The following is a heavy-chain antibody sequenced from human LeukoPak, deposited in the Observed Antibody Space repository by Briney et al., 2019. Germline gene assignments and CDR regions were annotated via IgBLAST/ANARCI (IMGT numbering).Heavy chain of an antibody. CDR1: GGSISSYY. V-gene: IGHV4-59*01. CDR3: ARLTTTAVAGTPFDY. Sequence: SETLSLTCTVSGGSISSYYWSWIRQSREKGLEWIGYIHYSGSPNYNPSLKSRVTISVDTSKNQFSLKLSSVTAADTAVYYCARLTTTAVAGTPFDYWGQGTLVTVSS. D-gene: IGHD6-19*01. CDR2: IHYSGSP. J-gene: IGHJ4*02.